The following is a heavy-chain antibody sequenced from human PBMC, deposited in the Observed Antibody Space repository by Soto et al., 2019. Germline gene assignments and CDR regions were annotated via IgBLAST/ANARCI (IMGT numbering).Heavy chain of an antibody. CDR1: GFTFSSYA. Sequence: PGESLKISCAASGFTFSSYAMSWVRQAPGKGLEWVSAISGSGGSTYYADSVKGRFTISRDNSKNTLYLQMNSLRAEDTAVYYCAKDLHLGELSLLDFDYWGQGTLVTVSS. D-gene: IGHD3-16*02. CDR2: ISGSGGST. J-gene: IGHJ4*02. CDR3: AKDLHLGELSLLDFDY. V-gene: IGHV3-23*01.